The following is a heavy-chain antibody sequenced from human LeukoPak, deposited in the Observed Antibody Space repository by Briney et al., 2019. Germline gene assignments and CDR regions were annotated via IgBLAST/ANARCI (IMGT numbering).Heavy chain of an antibody. V-gene: IGHV3-20*04. J-gene: IGHJ3*02. D-gene: IGHD6-19*01. CDR3: ARDRNPGVAVAGIGAFDI. CDR1: GFTFDDYG. CDR2: INWNGGST. Sequence: GGSLRLSCAASGFTFDDYGMSWVRQAPGKGLEWVSGINWNGGSTGYADSVKGRFTISRDNAKNSLYLQMNSLRAEDTALYYCARDRNPGVAVAGIGAFDIWGQGTMVTVSS.